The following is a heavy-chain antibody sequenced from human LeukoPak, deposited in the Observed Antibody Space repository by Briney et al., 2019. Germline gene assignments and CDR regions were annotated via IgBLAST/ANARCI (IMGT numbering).Heavy chain of an antibody. CDR1: GGSISGYY. J-gene: IGHJ4*02. Sequence: PSETLSLTCSVSGGSISGYYWSWIRQPPGKGLEWIGYIYYSGNTNYNPSLKSRGTISVDTSKNQFSLDLYSVTAADTAVYYCARGSSPAAGLDYWGQGTLVTVSS. D-gene: IGHD6-13*01. CDR3: ARGSSPAAGLDY. V-gene: IGHV4-59*01. CDR2: IYYSGNT.